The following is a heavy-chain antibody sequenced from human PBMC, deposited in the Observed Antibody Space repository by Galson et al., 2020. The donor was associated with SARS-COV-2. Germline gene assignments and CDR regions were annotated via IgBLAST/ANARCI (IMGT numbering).Heavy chain of an antibody. V-gene: IGHV1-8*01. CDR2: MSPNDGNS. J-gene: IGHJ4*02. CDR1: GYTFSDYD. D-gene: IGHD4-17*01. CDR3: ARGRIAGDGTDYFDY. Sequence: GASVTVSCKASGYTFSDYDVTWVRQAPGQGLEWIGWMSPNDGNSGSAQKSYDRVTMTRDTSISTAFLELSDLRPEDPAIYYCARGRIAGDGTDYFDYWGQGALVTVSS.